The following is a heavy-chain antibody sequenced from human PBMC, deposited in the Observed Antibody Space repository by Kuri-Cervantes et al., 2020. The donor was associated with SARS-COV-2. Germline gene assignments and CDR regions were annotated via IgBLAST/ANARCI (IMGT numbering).Heavy chain of an antibody. D-gene: IGHD6-19*01. Sequence: GESLKISCAASGFTFSSYAMHWVRQAPGKGLEWVAVISYDGSNKYYADSVKGQFTISRDNSKNTLYLQMNSLRAEDTAVYYCASERQWLVLGGLFDYWGQGTLVTVSS. CDR3: ASERQWLVLGGLFDY. CDR1: GFTFSSYA. CDR2: ISYDGSNK. J-gene: IGHJ4*02. V-gene: IGHV3-30-3*01.